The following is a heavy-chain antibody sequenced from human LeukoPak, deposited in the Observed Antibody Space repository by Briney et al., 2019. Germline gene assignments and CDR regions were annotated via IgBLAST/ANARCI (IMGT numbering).Heavy chain of an antibody. Sequence: PGGSLRLSCAASGFTFSSYSMNWVRQAPGKGLEWVSSVSSSSSYIYYADSVKGRFTISRDNAKNSLYLQMNSLRAEDTAVYYCVRDTSVGAAYFDVWGQGALVTVSS. CDR1: GFTFSSYS. V-gene: IGHV3-21*01. D-gene: IGHD2-15*01. J-gene: IGHJ4*02. CDR3: VRDTSVGAAYFDV. CDR2: VSSSSSYI.